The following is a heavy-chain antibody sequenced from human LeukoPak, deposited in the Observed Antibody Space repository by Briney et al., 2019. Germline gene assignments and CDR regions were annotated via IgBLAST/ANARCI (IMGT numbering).Heavy chain of an antibody. CDR3: ACAAPRSSHYYYYYMDV. Sequence: ASVKVSCKASEYTFTDHYMHWVRQAPGQGLEWMGWINPNNGGVKFAQRFQGRVTMIRDTSISTVSMELTSLRSDDTAMYYCACAAPRSSHYYYYYMDVWGKGTPVTVSS. CDR1: EYTFTDHY. J-gene: IGHJ6*03. V-gene: IGHV1-2*02. CDR2: INPNNGGV. D-gene: IGHD6-13*01.